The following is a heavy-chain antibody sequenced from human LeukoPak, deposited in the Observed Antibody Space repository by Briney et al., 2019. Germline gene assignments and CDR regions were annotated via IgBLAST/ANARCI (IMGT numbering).Heavy chain of an antibody. V-gene: IGHV4-31*01. CDR2: IYHSGST. CDR3: ARRDLQYNWFDP. CDR1: GGSISSGGYY. J-gene: IGHJ5*02. Sequence: PSQTLSLTCTVSGGSISSGGYYWSWIRQHPGKGLEWIAYIYHSGSTYYNPSLKSQVTILVDTSKNQFSLKLSSVTAADTAVYYCARRDLQYNWFDPWGQGTLVTVSS. D-gene: IGHD5-24*01.